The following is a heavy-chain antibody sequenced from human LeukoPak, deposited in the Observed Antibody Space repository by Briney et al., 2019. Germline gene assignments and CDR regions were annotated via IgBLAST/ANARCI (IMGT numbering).Heavy chain of an antibody. Sequence: SETLSLTCTVSGGSISSYYWSWIRQPPGKGLEWIGYIYYSGSTNYNPSLKSRVTISVDKSKNQFSLKVTSVTAADTAVYYCARVSSGSYYFDSWGQGTLVTVSS. D-gene: IGHD1-26*01. CDR1: GGSISSYY. J-gene: IGHJ4*02. CDR2: IYYSGST. V-gene: IGHV4-59*12. CDR3: ARVSSGSYYFDS.